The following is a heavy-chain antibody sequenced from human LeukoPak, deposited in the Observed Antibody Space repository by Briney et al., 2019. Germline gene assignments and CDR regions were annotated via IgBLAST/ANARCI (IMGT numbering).Heavy chain of an antibody. J-gene: IGHJ4*02. D-gene: IGHD3-9*01. Sequence: GGSLRLSCAASGFTFSRYWMTWVRQAPGKGLEWVANIKHDGAEKHYVDSVKGRFSISRDNAKNSLYLQMNSLRAEDTAVYYCASNYDILTGYDYWGQGTLVTVSS. V-gene: IGHV3-7*01. CDR2: IKHDGAEK. CDR3: ASNYDILTGYDY. CDR1: GFTFSRYW.